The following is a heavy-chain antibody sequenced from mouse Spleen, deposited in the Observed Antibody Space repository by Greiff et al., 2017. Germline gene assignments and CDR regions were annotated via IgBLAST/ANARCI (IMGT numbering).Heavy chain of an antibody. V-gene: IGHV3-6*01. Sequence: EVKLMESGPGLVKPSQSLSLTCSVTGYSITSGYYWNWIRQFPGNKLEWMGYISYDGSNNYNPSLKNRISITRDTSKNQFFLKLNSVTTEDTATCYCARGGGNSRGYFDDWGQGTTLTVSS. CDR3: ARGGGNSRGYFDD. D-gene: IGHD1-3*01. J-gene: IGHJ2*01. CDR2: ISYDGSN. CDR1: GYSITSGYY.